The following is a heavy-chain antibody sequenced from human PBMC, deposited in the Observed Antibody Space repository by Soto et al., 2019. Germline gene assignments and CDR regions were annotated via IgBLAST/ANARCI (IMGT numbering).Heavy chain of an antibody. J-gene: IGHJ3*02. V-gene: IGHV4-59*01. CDR3: ARSAYYDILTTDPDAFDI. CDR1: GGSISSYY. CDR2: IYYSGST. D-gene: IGHD3-9*01. Sequence: SETLSLTCTVSGGSISSYYWSWIRQPPGKGLEWIGYIYYSGSTNYNPSLKSRVTISVDTSKNQFSLKLSSVTAADTAVYYCARSAYYDILTTDPDAFDIWGQGTMVTVS.